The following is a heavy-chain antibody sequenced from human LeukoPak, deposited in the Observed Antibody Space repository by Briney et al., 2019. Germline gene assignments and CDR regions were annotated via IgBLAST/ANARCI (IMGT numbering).Heavy chain of an antibody. V-gene: IGHV3-21*01. CDR1: GLTFSNSD. J-gene: IGHJ5*02. D-gene: IGHD2-15*01. CDR2: ITTTSSYI. Sequence: MTGGSLSLSCTTSGLTFSNSDMTWVRQAPGKGLEWVSSITTTSSYIYYADSVRGRFTVSRDNARNSLYLQMDSLRAEDTAVYYCARSGCPGGSCYLRYSWLDLWGRGTLVTVSS. CDR3: ARSGCPGGSCYLRYSWLDL.